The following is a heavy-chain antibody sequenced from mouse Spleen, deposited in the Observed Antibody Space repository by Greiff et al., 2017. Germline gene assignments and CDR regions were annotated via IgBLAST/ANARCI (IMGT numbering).Heavy chain of an antibody. V-gene: IGHV1-42*01. CDR2: INPSTGGT. Sequence: VQLKESGPELVKPGASVKISCKASGYSFTGYYMNWVKQSPEKSLEWIGEINPSTGGTTYNQKFKAKATLTVDKSSSTAYMQLKSLTSEDSAVYYCARGRQLRLPYAMDYWGQGTSVTVSS. CDR1: GYSFTGYY. CDR3: ARGRQLRLPYAMDY. J-gene: IGHJ4*01. D-gene: IGHD3-2*02.